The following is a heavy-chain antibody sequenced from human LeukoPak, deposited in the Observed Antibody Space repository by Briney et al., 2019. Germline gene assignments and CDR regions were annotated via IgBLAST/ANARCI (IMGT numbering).Heavy chain of an antibody. J-gene: IGHJ4*02. Sequence: GGSLRLSCAASGFTFSSYGMHWVRQAPGKGLEWVAVVSYDGSNKYYADSVKGRLSISRDNSKNTLYLQMNSLRAEDTAVYYCAKETDQGYGDSDLPAELGYWGQGTLVTVSS. CDR2: VSYDGSNK. V-gene: IGHV3-30*18. CDR1: GFTFSSYG. D-gene: IGHD4-17*01. CDR3: AKETDQGYGDSDLPAELGY.